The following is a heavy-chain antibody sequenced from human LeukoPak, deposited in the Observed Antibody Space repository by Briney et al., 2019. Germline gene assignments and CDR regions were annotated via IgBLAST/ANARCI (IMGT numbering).Heavy chain of an antibody. V-gene: IGHV4-59*01. Sequence: PSETLSLTCTVPGGSISSYYWSWIRQPPGKGLEWIGYIYYSGSTNYNPSLKSRVTISVDTSKNQFSLKLSSVTAADTAVYYCARGGYSYGYAFDIWGQGTMVTVSS. CDR2: IYYSGST. CDR1: GGSISSYY. CDR3: ARGGYSYGYAFDI. D-gene: IGHD5-18*01. J-gene: IGHJ3*02.